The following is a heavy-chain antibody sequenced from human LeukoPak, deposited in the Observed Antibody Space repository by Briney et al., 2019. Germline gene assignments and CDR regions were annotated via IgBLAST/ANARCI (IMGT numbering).Heavy chain of an antibody. CDR2: IKQDGSEK. CDR1: GFTFSSYW. Sequence: PGGSLRLSCAASGFTFSSYWMSWVRQAPGKGLEWVANIKQDGSEKYYVDSVKGRFTISRDDAKSSLYLQMNSLRAEDTAVYYCAREALVPTLWWRRDGYNFFQHWGQGTLVTVSS. J-gene: IGHJ1*01. D-gene: IGHD5-24*01. CDR3: AREALVPTLWWRRDGYNFFQH. V-gene: IGHV3-7*01.